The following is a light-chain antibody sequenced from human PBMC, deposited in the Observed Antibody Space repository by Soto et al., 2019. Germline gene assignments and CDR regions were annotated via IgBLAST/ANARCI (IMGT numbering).Light chain of an antibody. Sequence: QSALTQPRSVSGSPGQSVTISCTGTSSDVGGYNYVSWYQQHSGKAPKLMIYDVSKRPSGVPDRFSGSKSGNTASLTISGLQAEDGADYYCCSYAGSYTYVFATGTKVTVL. J-gene: IGLJ1*01. CDR2: DVS. CDR1: SSDVGGYNY. CDR3: CSYAGSYTYV. V-gene: IGLV2-11*01.